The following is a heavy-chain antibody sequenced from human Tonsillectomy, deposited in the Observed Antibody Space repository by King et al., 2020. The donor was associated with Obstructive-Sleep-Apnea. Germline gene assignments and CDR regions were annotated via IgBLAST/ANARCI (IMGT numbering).Heavy chain of an antibody. CDR3: ARDGSGYYYYDY. D-gene: IGHD5-12*01. CDR1: GGSISSSSYY. V-gene: IGHV4-39*07. Sequence: QLQESGPGLVKPSETLSLTCTVSGGSISSSSYYWGWIRQPPGKGPEWIGSLYYSGSTYYNPSLKSRVTISVDTSKHQFSLKLTSVTAADTAVYYCARDGSGYYYYDYWGQGILVTVSS. J-gene: IGHJ4*02. CDR2: LYYSGST.